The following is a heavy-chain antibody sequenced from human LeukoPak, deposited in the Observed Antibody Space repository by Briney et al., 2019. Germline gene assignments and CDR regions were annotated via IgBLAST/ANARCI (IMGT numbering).Heavy chain of an antibody. V-gene: IGHV4-38-2*02. Sequence: PSETLSLTCTVSGYSISSGYYWGWIRQPPGKGLEWIGSIYHSGSTYYNPSLKSRVTISVDTSKNQFSLKLSSVTAADTAVYYCARKPASRGLLFEALFDYWGQGTLVTVSS. J-gene: IGHJ4*02. D-gene: IGHD2-21*02. CDR1: GYSISSGYY. CDR3: ARKPASRGLLFEALFDY. CDR2: IYHSGST.